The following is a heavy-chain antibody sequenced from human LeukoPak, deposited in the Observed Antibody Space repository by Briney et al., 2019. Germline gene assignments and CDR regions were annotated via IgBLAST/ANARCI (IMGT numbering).Heavy chain of an antibody. Sequence: PSETLSLTCAVYGGSFSGYYWSWIRQPPGKGLEWIGEINHSGSTNYNPSLKSRVTISVDTSKNQFSLKLSSVTAADTAVYYCAKGLVARPYNWFDPWGQGTLVTVSS. D-gene: IGHD5-12*01. CDR2: INHSGST. V-gene: IGHV4-34*01. CDR3: AKGLVARPYNWFDP. J-gene: IGHJ5*02. CDR1: GGSFSGYY.